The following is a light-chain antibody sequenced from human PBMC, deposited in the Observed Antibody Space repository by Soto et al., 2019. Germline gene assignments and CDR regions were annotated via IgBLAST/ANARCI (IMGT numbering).Light chain of an antibody. CDR2: DAS. Sequence: EIVLTQSRATLSLSPGERGTLSCRASQSVSSYLAWYQQKPGQAPRLLIYDASNRATGIPARFSGSGSGTDFTLTISSLEPEDFAVYYCQQRSNWPPITFGQGTRLEIK. J-gene: IGKJ5*01. CDR1: QSVSSY. V-gene: IGKV3-11*01. CDR3: QQRSNWPPIT.